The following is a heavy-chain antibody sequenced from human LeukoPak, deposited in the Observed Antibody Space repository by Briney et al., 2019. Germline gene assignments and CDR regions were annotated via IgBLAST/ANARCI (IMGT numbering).Heavy chain of an antibody. D-gene: IGHD3-10*01. J-gene: IGHJ4*02. CDR3: AREEGEWFGEVMLPFHY. CDR2: INHSGST. CDR1: GGSFSGYY. Sequence: SETLSLTCAVYGGSFSGYYWSWIRQPPGKGLEWIGEINHSGSTNYNPSLKSRVTISVDTSKNQFSLKLSSVTAADTAMYYCAREEGEWFGEVMLPFHYWGQGTLVTVSS. V-gene: IGHV4-34*01.